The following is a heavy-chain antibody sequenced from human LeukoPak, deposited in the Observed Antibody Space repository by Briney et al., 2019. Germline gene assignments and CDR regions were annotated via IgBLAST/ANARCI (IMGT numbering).Heavy chain of an antibody. CDR2: IGRSSRTI. D-gene: IGHD3-3*01. Sequence: GGSLRLSCAASGFTFSSYSMNWVRQAPGKGLEWVSYIGRSSRTIYYADSVKGRFTISRDNAKNSLYLQMNSLRDEDTAVYYCAVFLEWQGATYYGMDVWGQGTTVTVSS. J-gene: IGHJ6*02. CDR3: AVFLEWQGATYYGMDV. CDR1: GFTFSSYS. V-gene: IGHV3-48*02.